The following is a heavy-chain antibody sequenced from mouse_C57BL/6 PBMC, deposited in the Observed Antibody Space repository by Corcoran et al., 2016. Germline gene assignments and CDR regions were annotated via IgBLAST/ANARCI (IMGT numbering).Heavy chain of an antibody. CDR2: INTYSGVP. J-gene: IGHJ3*01. D-gene: IGHD3-2*02. V-gene: IGHV9-3*01. CDR1: GYTFTTYG. CDR3: ASGNSSGSFAY. Sequence: QIQLVQSGPELKKPGETVKISCKASGYTFTTYGMSWVKQAPGKGLKWMGWINTYSGVPTYADDFKGRFAFSLETSASTAYLQINNLKNADTATYFCASGNSSGSFAYWGQGTLVTVSA.